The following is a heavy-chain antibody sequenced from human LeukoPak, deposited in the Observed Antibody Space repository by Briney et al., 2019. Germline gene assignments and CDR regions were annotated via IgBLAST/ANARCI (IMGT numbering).Heavy chain of an antibody. Sequence: KSSETLSLTRTVSGGSISSHYWSWIRRPPGKGLEWIGYIYYSGSTNYNPSLKSRVTISVDTSKNQFSLKLSSVTAADTAVYYCARVYGSGWYDYWGQGTLVTVSS. V-gene: IGHV4-59*11. D-gene: IGHD6-19*01. CDR2: IYYSGST. CDR3: ARVYGSGWYDY. CDR1: GGSISSHY. J-gene: IGHJ4*02.